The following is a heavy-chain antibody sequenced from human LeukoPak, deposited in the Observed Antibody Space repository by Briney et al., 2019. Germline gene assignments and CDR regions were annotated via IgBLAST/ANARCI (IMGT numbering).Heavy chain of an antibody. D-gene: IGHD3-22*01. CDR1: GGSISSYY. CDR2: IYYSGST. J-gene: IGHJ6*02. Sequence: PSETLSLTCTVSGGSISSYYWSWIRQPSGKGLEWIGYIYYSGSTNYNPSLKSRVTISVDTSKNQFSLKLSSVTAADTAVYYCARDYNYDSSGYYPALGMDVWGQGTTVTVSS. CDR3: ARDYNYDSSGYYPALGMDV. V-gene: IGHV4-59*01.